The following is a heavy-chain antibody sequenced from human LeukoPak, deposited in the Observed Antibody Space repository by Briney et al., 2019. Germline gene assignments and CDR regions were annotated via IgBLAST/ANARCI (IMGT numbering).Heavy chain of an antibody. CDR2: ITASGGNT. Sequence: GGSLRLSCAASGFSFSSYAMGWVRQAPGKGLEWVSAITASGGNTYYADSVKGRFTISRDNSKNTLYLQVNSLRAEDSAVYYCAKGNGYSYGRYYFDYWGQGTLVTVSS. D-gene: IGHD5-18*01. CDR1: GFSFSSYA. CDR3: AKGNGYSYGRYYFDY. V-gene: IGHV3-23*01. J-gene: IGHJ4*02.